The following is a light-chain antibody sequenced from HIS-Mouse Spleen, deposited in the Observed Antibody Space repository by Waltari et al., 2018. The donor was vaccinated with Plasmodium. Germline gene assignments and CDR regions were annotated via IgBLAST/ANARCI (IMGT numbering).Light chain of an antibody. J-gene: IGLJ3*02. CDR3: AAWDDSLSGPV. Sequence: QSVLTQPPSASGTPGPRVTITCSGSSSNLGRNYVYWYHQLPGPAPKLPIYRNNQRPSGVPDRFAGSKSGTSASLAISGLRSEDEADYYCAAWDDSLSGPVFGGGTKLTVL. CDR1: SSNLGRNY. V-gene: IGLV1-47*01. CDR2: RNN.